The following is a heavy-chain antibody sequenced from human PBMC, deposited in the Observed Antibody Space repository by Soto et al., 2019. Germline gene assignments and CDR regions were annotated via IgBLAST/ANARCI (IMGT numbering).Heavy chain of an antibody. CDR2: ISPNSGST. V-gene: IGHV1-18*01. D-gene: IGHD6-13*01. CDR3: ARELVAAAGTGLNWFDP. Sequence: GPSVKVSSKASGYTFTSYGISWVRQAPGQGLEWMGLISPNSGSTSYAQKFQGRVTMTRDTSTSTVYMELSSLRSEDTAVYYCARELVAAAGTGLNWFDPWGQGTLVTVSS. J-gene: IGHJ5*02. CDR1: GYTFTSYG.